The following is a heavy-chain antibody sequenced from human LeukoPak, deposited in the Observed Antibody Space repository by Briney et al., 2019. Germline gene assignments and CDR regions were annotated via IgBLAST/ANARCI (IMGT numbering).Heavy chain of an antibody. J-gene: IGHJ4*02. Sequence: ASVKVSCKASGYTFTSYDINWVRQATGQGLEWMGWMNPNSGNTGYAQKFQGRVTMTRNTSISTAYMEPSSLRSEDTAVYYCARFSMIVALEGEESWGQGTLVTVSS. CDR2: MNPNSGNT. CDR1: GYTFTSYD. V-gene: IGHV1-8*01. D-gene: IGHD3-22*01. CDR3: ARFSMIVALEGEES.